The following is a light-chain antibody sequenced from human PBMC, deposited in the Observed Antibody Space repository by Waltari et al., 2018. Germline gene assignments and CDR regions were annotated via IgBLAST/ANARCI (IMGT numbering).Light chain of an antibody. Sequence: QSALTQPPPVSGSPGRSVSIPCTGTSNAVGVYGYVPWYQQFPGKAPKLMIYEVSYRPSGVSSRFSGSKSGNTASLTISGLQAEDEAVYYCSSHTSTVPHVFGTGTKVTVV. CDR3: SSHTSTVPHV. J-gene: IGLJ1*01. CDR2: EVS. CDR1: SNAVGVYGY. V-gene: IGLV2-14*01.